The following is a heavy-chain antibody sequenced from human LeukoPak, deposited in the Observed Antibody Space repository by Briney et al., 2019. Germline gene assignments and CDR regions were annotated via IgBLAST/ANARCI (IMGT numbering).Heavy chain of an antibody. D-gene: IGHD3-3*01. CDR1: GYSISSGHY. J-gene: IGHJ3*02. CDR2: IYHSGST. CDR3: ARGVGDFWSGYQDAFDI. Sequence: PSETLSLTCTVSGYSISSGHYWGWIRQPPGKGLEWIGSIYHSGSTYYNPSLKSRVTISVDTSKNQFSLKLSSVTAADTAVYYCARGVGDFWSGYQDAFDIWGQGTMVTVSS. V-gene: IGHV4-38-2*02.